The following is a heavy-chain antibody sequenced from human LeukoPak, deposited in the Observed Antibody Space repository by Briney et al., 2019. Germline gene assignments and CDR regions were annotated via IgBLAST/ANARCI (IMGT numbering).Heavy chain of an antibody. D-gene: IGHD2-2*01. CDR1: GGSFSGYY. J-gene: IGHJ5*02. V-gene: IGHV4-34*01. CDR3: ARGQSVFSLYQLLLSQRWFDP. Sequence: SETLSLTCAVYGGSFSGYYWSWIRQPPGKGLEWIGEINHSGSTNYNPSLKSRVTISVDTSKNQFSLKLGSVTAADTAVYYCARGQSVFSLYQLLLSQRWFDPWGQGTLVTVSS. CDR2: INHSGST.